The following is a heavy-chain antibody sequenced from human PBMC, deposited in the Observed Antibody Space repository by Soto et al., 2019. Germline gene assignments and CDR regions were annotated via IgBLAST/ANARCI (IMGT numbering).Heavy chain of an antibody. Sequence: GGSLRLSCAASGFTFSNAWMNWVRQAPGKGLEWVGRIKSKTDGGTTDYAAPVKGRFTISRDDSKNTLYLQMNSLKTEDTAVYYCTTEIVVVPAAILATHTAMTNMNDYWGQGTLVTVSS. CDR3: TTEIVVVPAAILATHTAMTNMNDY. CDR1: GFTFSNAW. CDR2: IKSKTDGGTT. V-gene: IGHV3-15*07. D-gene: IGHD2-2*01. J-gene: IGHJ4*02.